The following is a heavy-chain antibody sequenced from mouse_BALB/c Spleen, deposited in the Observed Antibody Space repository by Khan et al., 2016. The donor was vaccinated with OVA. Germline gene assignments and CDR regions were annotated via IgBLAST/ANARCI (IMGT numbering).Heavy chain of an antibody. CDR3: ARLVLNNWFAY. Sequence: QQSGPELMKPGASVKIACKASGYSFTSYYMHWVKQSHGKSLEWIGYIDPFNGGTTYNQKFKGKATLTVDKSSSTAYMHLSSLTSEDSAGYYCARLVLNNWFAYWGQGTLVTVS. CDR1: GYSFTSYY. D-gene: IGHD1-3*01. CDR2: IDPFNGGT. V-gene: IGHV1S135*01. J-gene: IGHJ3*01.